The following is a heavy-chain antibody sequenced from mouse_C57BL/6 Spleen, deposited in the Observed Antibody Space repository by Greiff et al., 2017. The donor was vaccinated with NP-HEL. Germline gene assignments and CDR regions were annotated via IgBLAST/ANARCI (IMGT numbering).Heavy chain of an antibody. D-gene: IGHD1-1*01. V-gene: IGHV3-1*01. J-gene: IGHJ2*01. CDR2: ISYSGST. Sequence: VQLKQSGPGMVKPSQSLSLTCTVTGYSITSGYDWHWIRHFPGNKLEWMGYISYSGSTNYNPSLKSRISITHDTSKNHFFLKLNSVTTEDTATYYCARWAYGSSFDYWGQGTTLTVSS. CDR3: ARWAYGSSFDY. CDR1: GYSITSGYD.